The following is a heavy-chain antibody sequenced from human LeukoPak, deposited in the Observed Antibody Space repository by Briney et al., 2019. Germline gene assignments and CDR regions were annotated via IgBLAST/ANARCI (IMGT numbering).Heavy chain of an antibody. D-gene: IGHD4-11*01. CDR2: IYYSGAT. J-gene: IGHJ4*02. Sequence: SETLSLTCTVSGGSISSYYWHWIRQPPGKGLEWIAYIYYSGATSYNPSLKSRVTISVETSENQFSLKLSSVTAADTAVYYCARRSPDYSDSFDYWGQGTLVTVSS. CDR1: GGSISSYY. CDR3: ARRSPDYSDSFDY. V-gene: IGHV4-59*01.